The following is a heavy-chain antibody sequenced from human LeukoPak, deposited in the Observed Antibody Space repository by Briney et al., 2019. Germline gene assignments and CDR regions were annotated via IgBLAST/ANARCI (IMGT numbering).Heavy chain of an antibody. D-gene: IGHD1-26*01. V-gene: IGHV3-30*18. J-gene: IGHJ3*02. CDR2: ISYDGSNK. Sequence: GGSLRLSCAASGFTFSSYGMHWVRQAPGKGLEWVAVISYDGSNKYYADSVKGRFTISRDNSKNTLYLQMNSLRAEDTAVYYCAKDSGSYGTVPDAFDTWGQGTMVTVSS. CDR3: AKDSGSYGTVPDAFDT. CDR1: GFTFSSYG.